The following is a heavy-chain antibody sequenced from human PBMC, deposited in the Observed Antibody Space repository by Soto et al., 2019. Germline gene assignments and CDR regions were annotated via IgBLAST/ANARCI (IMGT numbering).Heavy chain of an antibody. V-gene: IGHV4-34*01. CDR1: GGSFSGNY. CDR3: ARGRVGATNWNWFDP. D-gene: IGHD1-26*01. Sequence: QVQPQQWGAGLLKPSATLSLTCAVYGGSFSGNYWSWIRQPPGKGLEWIGEINHRGSTNYNPSLKSRVTISVDKSKNQFSLKLSSVTAADTAVYYCARGRVGATNWNWFDPWGQGTLVTVSS. CDR2: INHRGST. J-gene: IGHJ5*02.